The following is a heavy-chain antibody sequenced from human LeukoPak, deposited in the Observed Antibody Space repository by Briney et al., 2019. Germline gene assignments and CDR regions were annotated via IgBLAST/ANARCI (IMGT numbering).Heavy chain of an antibody. Sequence: PGGSLRLSCAASGFTFRSYAMSWGRQAPGKGLEWVSAISGSGGSRYYADSVKGRFTISRDNSKTTLYLQMNSLRAEDTAVYYCAKHGSEDYMDVWGKGTTVTVSS. J-gene: IGHJ6*03. CDR2: ISGSGGSR. V-gene: IGHV3-23*01. D-gene: IGHD2-15*01. CDR3: AKHGSEDYMDV. CDR1: GFTFRSYA.